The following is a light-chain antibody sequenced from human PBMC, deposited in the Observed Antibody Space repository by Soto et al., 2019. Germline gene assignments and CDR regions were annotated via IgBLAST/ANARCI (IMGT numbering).Light chain of an antibody. CDR1: QIIIIN. V-gene: IGKV3-15*01. CDR2: DAS. J-gene: IGKJ4*01. CDR3: QKYNNWPLT. Sequence: TVMPQSPATLSVSPVERAPLSVMSSQIIIINLAVFPQTPGQAPRLIIYDASTMATGFPARFSGSGSGTEFTLTISSLQSEDFAVYYCQKYNNWPLTCGRGTKVDIK.